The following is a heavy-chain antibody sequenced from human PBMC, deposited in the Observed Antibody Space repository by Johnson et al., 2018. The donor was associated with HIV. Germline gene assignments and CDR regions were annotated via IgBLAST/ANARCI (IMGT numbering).Heavy chain of an antibody. J-gene: IGHJ3*02. V-gene: IGHV3-53*01. CDR3: AKNMRNCDSDAFDI. Sequence: VQLVESGGGVVQPGRSLRLSCAASGFTVSSNYMSWVRQAPGKGLEWVSVISSGGSTYYADSVKGRFTISRDNSKNTLYLQMNSLRAEYTAIYYCAKNMRNCDSDAFDIWGQGTMVTVSS. CDR1: GFTVSSNY. D-gene: IGHD2/OR15-2a*01. CDR2: ISSGGST.